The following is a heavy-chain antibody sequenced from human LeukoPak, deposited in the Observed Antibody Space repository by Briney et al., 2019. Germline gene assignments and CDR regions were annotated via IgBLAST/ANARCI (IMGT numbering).Heavy chain of an antibody. CDR2: ISGSGGST. CDR3: AKGTKRWLQSYYYYYMDV. Sequence: GGSLRLSXAASGFTFSSYAMSWVRQAPGKGLEWVSAISGSGGSTYYADSVKGRFTISRDNSKNTLYLQMNSLRAEDTAVYYCAKGTKRWLQSYYYYYMDVWGKGTTVTVSS. CDR1: GFTFSSYA. J-gene: IGHJ6*03. D-gene: IGHD5-24*01. V-gene: IGHV3-23*01.